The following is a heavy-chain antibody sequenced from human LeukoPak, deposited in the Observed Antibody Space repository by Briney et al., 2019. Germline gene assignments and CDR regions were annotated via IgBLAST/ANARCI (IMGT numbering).Heavy chain of an antibody. V-gene: IGHV3-11*06. CDR3: ARAPHYSNYGPYYYGMDV. CDR1: GFTFSDYY. Sequence: PGGSLRLSCAASGFTFSDYYMSWLRQAPGKGLEWVSYISSSSYTNYADSVKGRFTISRDNAKNSLYLQMNSLRAEDTAVYYCARAPHYSNYGPYYYGMDVWGQGTTVTVSS. D-gene: IGHD4-11*01. CDR2: ISSSSYT. J-gene: IGHJ6*02.